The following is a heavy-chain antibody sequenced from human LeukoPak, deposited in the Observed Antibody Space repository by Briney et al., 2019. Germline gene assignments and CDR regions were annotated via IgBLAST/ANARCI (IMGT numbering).Heavy chain of an antibody. CDR2: IYRGDSDT. CDR3: GRPDTTVTTGAFDI. D-gene: IGHD4-17*01. CDR1: GYSFTSYW. J-gene: IGHJ3*02. V-gene: IGHV5-51*01. Sequence: GESLKISCKGSGYSFTSYWIGWVRQMPGKGLEWMGIIYRGDSDTRYSPSFQGQVTISADKSISTAYLQWSSLKASDTAMYYCGRPDTTVTTGAFDIWGQGTMVTVSS.